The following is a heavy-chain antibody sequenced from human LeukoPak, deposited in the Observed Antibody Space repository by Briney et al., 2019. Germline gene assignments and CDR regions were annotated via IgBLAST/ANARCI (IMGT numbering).Heavy chain of an antibody. CDR3: ARDPSGGSSWGAYYYDSSGYYLMLDY. J-gene: IGHJ4*02. Sequence: GGSLRLSCAASGFTFSSYAMNWVRQAPGKGLEWVSSISSSSSYIYYADSVKGRFTISRGNAKNSLYLQMNSLRAEDTAVYYCARDPSGGSSWGAYYYDSSGYYLMLDYWGQGTLVTVSS. V-gene: IGHV3-21*01. CDR2: ISSSSSYI. D-gene: IGHD3-22*01. CDR1: GFTFSSYA.